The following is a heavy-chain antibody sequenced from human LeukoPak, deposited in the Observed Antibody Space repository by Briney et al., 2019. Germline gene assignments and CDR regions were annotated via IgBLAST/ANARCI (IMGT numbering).Heavy chain of an antibody. CDR1: GGSISSGGYY. Sequence: SQTLSLTCTVSGGSISSGGYYWSWIQQPPGKGLEWIGYIYHSGSTYYNPPLKSRVTISVDRSKNQFSLKLSSVTAADTAVYYCARDSDFWSGFDYWGQGTLVTVSS. V-gene: IGHV4-30-2*01. J-gene: IGHJ4*02. D-gene: IGHD3-3*01. CDR3: ARDSDFWSGFDY. CDR2: IYHSGST.